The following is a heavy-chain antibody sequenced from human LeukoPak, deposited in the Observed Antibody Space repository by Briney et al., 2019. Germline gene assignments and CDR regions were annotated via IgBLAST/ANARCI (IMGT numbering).Heavy chain of an antibody. CDR2: ISHSGST. CDR3: ARGSTVTGSAQCDY. J-gene: IGHJ4*02. CDR1: GGSFSDYY. V-gene: IGHV4-34*01. D-gene: IGHD6-19*01. Sequence: SETLSLTCAVYGGSFSDYYWTWIRQPPGKGLEWIGEISHSGSTNYNPSLKSRVSILVDTSKNQFSLRVKSVTAADTAVYYCARGSTVTGSAQCDYWGQGTLVTVSS.